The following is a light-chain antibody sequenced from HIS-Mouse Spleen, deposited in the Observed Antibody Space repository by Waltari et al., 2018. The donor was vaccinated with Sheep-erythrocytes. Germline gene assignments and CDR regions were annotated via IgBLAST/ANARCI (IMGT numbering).Light chain of an antibody. CDR2: QDS. CDR3: QAWDSSTVV. CDR1: KLGDKY. Sequence: SYELTQPPSVSVSPGQTASITCSGDKLGDKYACWYQQKPGQSPVLVIYQDSKRPSGIAVRFSGSNYGKTANLTSSGTAAMAEAGYYCQAWDSSTVVFGGGTKLTVL. J-gene: IGLJ2*01. V-gene: IGLV3-1*01.